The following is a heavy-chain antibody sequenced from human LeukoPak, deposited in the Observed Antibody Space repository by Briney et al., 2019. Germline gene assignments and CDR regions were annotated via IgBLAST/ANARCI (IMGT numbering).Heavy chain of an antibody. CDR3: ASTKDIVVVPAAMRWANYYYYGMDV. V-gene: IGHV1-69*13. CDR2: IIPIFGTA. Sequence: ASVKVSCKASGFTFTSYDINWVRQAPGQGLEWMGGIIPIFGTANYAQKFQGRVTITADESTSTAYMELSSLRSEDTAVYYCASTKDIVVVPAAMRWANYYYYGMDVWGQGTTVTVSS. CDR1: GFTFTSYD. J-gene: IGHJ6*02. D-gene: IGHD2-2*01.